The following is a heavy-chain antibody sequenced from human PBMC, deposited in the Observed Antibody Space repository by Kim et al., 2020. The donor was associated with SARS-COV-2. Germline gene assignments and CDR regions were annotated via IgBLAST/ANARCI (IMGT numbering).Heavy chain of an antibody. CDR3: AADHALWFGELGSY. CDR1: GFTFTSSA. J-gene: IGHJ4*02. CDR2: IVVGSGNT. Sequence: SVKVSCKASGFTFTSSAVQWVRQARGQRLEWIGWIVVGSGNTNYAQKFQERVTITRDMSTSTAYMELSSLRSEDTAVYYCAADHALWFGELGSYWGQGTLVTVSS. D-gene: IGHD3-10*01. V-gene: IGHV1-58*01.